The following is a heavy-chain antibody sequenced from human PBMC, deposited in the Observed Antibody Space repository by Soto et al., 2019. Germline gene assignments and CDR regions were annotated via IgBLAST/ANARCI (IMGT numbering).Heavy chain of an antibody. Sequence: SVKVSCKASGGTFSSYTISWVRQAPGQGLEWMGRIIPILGIANYAQKFQGRVTITADKSTSTAYMELSSLRSEDTAVYYCSRDSEYGSGSSNNNWFHPWGQGTLVTVSS. CDR1: GGTFSSYT. J-gene: IGHJ5*02. D-gene: IGHD3-10*01. CDR3: SRDSEYGSGSSNNNWFHP. V-gene: IGHV1-69*04. CDR2: IIPILGIA.